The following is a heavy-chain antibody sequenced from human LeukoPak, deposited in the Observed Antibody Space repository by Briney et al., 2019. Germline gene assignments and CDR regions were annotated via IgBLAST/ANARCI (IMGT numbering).Heavy chain of an antibody. Sequence: SVKVSCKASGYTFTSYYIHWVRQAPGQGLEWMGIINPSGGSTNYAQKFQGRVTMTRDMSTSTVYMEMSSLRSEDTAVYYCATGPSRMTTVTRNLFDYWGQGTLVTVSS. CDR3: ATGPSRMTTVTRNLFDY. CDR1: GYTFTSYY. D-gene: IGHD4-17*01. CDR2: INPSGGST. V-gene: IGHV1-46*01. J-gene: IGHJ4*02.